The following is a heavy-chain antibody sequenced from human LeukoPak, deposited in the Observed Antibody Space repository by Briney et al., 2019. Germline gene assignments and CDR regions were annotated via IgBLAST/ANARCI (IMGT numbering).Heavy chain of an antibody. D-gene: IGHD2-21*01. J-gene: IGHJ2*01. CDR3: VRLSVISPHRYFDI. V-gene: IGHV4-4*02. CDR1: GASVSRNW. Sequence: SETLSLTCTVSGASVSRNWWSWVRQPPGKGLEWIGEIHHSGGTNYNPSLKSRATISLDTSKNQFSLKLSSVTAADTAVYYCVRLSVISPHRYFDIWGCGTLVTVSS. CDR2: IHHSGGT.